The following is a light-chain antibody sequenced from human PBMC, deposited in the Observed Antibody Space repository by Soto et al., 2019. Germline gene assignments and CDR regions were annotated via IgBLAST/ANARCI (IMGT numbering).Light chain of an antibody. CDR2: DAA. Sequence: IQMTQSPSTLSASVGDRVTITCRASQSTNKWVAWFQQKSGRAPKLLIYDAATLQSGVPSRFSGTGSGTDFSLTISSLQPEDFATYYCQQYNIGYTFGQGTKVDIK. V-gene: IGKV1-5*01. CDR3: QQYNIGYT. CDR1: QSTNKW. J-gene: IGKJ2*01.